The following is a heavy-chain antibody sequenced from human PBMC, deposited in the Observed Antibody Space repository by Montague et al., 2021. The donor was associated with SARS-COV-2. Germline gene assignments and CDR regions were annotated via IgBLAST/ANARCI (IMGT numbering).Heavy chain of an antibody. CDR1: GTSFSGYY. D-gene: IGHD3-10*01. CDR3: ARLRDGVVPSPILGVGPYYSYCYMDV. J-gene: IGHJ6*03. Sequence: SETLSLTCAVHGTSFSGYYWNWIRQPPGKGLEWIGEINHGGSTKYSPSLKGRLTISADTSKNQFSLKLTSVAAADTAVYYCARLRDGVVPSPILGVGPYYSYCYMDVWGRGTTVTVSS. CDR2: INHGGST. V-gene: IGHV4-34*01.